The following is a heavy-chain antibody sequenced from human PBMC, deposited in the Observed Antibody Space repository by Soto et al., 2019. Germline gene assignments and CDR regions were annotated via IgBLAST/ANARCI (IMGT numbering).Heavy chain of an antibody. CDR2: ISGNGAGT. V-gene: IGHV3-23*01. CDR3: AKDTVGGYSFWSGYYSDGLDL. CDR1: GFTFDSYA. J-gene: IGHJ3*01. D-gene: IGHD3-3*01. Sequence: EVKLLESGGGLAQPGGSLRLSCVGSGFTFDSYAISWVRQAPGKGLQWISAISGNGAGTDYAHSVKGRFTISRDNSKQTVHLKMKSLRAEDTALYYCAKDTVGGYSFWSGYYSDGLDLWGQGTMVTVSS.